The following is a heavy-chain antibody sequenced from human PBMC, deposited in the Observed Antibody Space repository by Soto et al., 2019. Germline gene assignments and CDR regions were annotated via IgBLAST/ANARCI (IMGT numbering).Heavy chain of an antibody. Sequence: QITLKESGPTLVKPTQTLTLTCTFSGFSLSTSGVGVGWLRQPPGKALEWLALIYWDDDERYSPSLKSRLTITKDTSKNQVVLTMTNMDPVDTATYYCAHTDPTRSFDLWGRGTLVTVSS. CDR2: IYWDDDE. V-gene: IGHV2-5*02. CDR3: AHTDPTRSFDL. J-gene: IGHJ2*01. CDR1: GFSLSTSGVG.